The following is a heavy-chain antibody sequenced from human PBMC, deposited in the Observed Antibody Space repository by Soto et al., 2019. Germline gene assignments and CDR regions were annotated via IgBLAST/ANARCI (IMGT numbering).Heavy chain of an antibody. CDR3: ARRRVPSIAARPDAFDI. CDR1: GFTFSSYS. V-gene: IGHV3-21*01. D-gene: IGHD6-6*01. CDR2: ISSSSSYI. Sequence: PVGSLRLSCAASGFTFSSYSMNWVRQAPGKGLEWVSSISSSSSYIYYADSVKGRFTISRDNAKNSLYLQMNSLRAEDTAVYYCARRRVPSIAARPDAFDIWGQGTMVTVSS. J-gene: IGHJ3*02.